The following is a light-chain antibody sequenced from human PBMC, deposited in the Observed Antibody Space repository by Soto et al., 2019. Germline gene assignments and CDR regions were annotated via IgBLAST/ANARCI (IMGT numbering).Light chain of an antibody. V-gene: IGKV3-20*01. J-gene: IGKJ1*01. CDR2: GTS. CDR1: QSVSSSY. CDR3: QQYGNSRWT. Sequence: EIVLTQSPDTLSLSPGERATLSCRASQSVSSSYLAWYQQTPGQAPRLLIYGTSNRATGIPDRFSGSGSGTDFTLTISRLEPEDFEVYYCQQYGNSRWTFGQGTKEEIK.